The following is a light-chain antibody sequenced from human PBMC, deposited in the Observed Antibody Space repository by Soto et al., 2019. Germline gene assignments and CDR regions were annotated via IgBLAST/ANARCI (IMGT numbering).Light chain of an antibody. CDR3: ASWDDSLNGVV. J-gene: IGLJ2*01. V-gene: IGLV1-44*01. CDR1: SSNIGSHT. CDR2: SNT. Sequence: QSVLTQPPSASGTPGQTIAISCSGGSSNIGSHTVNWYQQLPGTAPRLLIYSNTQRPSGVADRFSGSKSGTSASLAISGLQSEYEGDYYCASWDDSLNGVVFGVGTKVTVL.